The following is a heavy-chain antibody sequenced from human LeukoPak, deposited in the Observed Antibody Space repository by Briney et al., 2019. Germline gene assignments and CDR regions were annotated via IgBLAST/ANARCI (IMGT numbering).Heavy chain of an antibody. CDR2: IYYSGST. D-gene: IGHD6-19*01. Sequence: KSSQTLSLTCTVSGGSISSGGYYWSWIRQHPGKGLEWIGYIYYSGSTYYNPSLKSRVTISGDTSKNQFSLKLSSVTAADTAVYYCAEGSGWYYFDYWGQGTLVTVSS. CDR3: AEGSGWYYFDY. V-gene: IGHV4-31*03. J-gene: IGHJ4*02. CDR1: GGSISSGGYY.